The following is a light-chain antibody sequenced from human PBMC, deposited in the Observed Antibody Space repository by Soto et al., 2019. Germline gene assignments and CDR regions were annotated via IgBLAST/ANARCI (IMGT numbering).Light chain of an antibody. Sequence: EIVLTQSPGTLSLSPGERATLSCRASERVSSTFLAWYQQKPGQAPRLLIYGASSRAPSIPDRFSASGSGTDFTLTIRRLEPEDFAVYYCQQHGSSPRTFGGGTKVEI. V-gene: IGKV3-20*01. CDR3: QQHGSSPRT. J-gene: IGKJ4*01. CDR1: ERVSSTF. CDR2: GAS.